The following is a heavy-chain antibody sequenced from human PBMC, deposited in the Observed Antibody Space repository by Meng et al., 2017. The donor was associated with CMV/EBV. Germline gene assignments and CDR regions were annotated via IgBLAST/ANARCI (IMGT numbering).Heavy chain of an antibody. CDR1: GGSIYSSTFY. Sequence: SETLSLTCTVSGGSIYSSTFYWGWIRQPPGKGLEWIGGIYFGGNTYYNPSLKSRVTISIDTSKNQFSLRLSSVTAADTAVYYCARDIGGRRIAARPDYWGQGTLVTVSS. CDR3: ARDIGGRRIAARPDY. J-gene: IGHJ4*02. CDR2: IYFGGNT. V-gene: IGHV4-39*07. D-gene: IGHD6-6*01.